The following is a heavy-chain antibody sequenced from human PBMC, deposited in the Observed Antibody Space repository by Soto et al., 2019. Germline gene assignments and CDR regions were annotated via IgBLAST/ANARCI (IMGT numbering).Heavy chain of an antibody. D-gene: IGHD1-1*01. CDR1: GGIFSSYA. Sequence: QVQLVQSGAEVKKPGSSVKVSCKASGGIFSSYAISWVRQAPGQGLEWMGEIISMYGTAMYAQKFRGRVTIIADEAASTAYMELSSLRSEHTAVYYCARGGKERFRGSGMDVWGQGTTVTVSS. J-gene: IGHJ6*02. V-gene: IGHV1-69*01. CDR3: ARGGKERFRGSGMDV. CDR2: IISMYGTA.